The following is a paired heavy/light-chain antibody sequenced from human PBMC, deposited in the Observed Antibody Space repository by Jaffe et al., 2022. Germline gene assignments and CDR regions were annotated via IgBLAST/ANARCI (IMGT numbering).Heavy chain of an antibody. V-gene: IGHV4-34*01. Sequence: QVQLQQWGAGLLKPSETLSLTCAVYGGSFSGYYWSWIRQPPGKGLEWIGEINHSGSTNYNPSLKSRVTISVDTSKNQFSLKLSSVTAADTAVYYCARGRGYSYGPALFPAIYFDYWGQGTLVTVSS. J-gene: IGHJ4*02. CDR1: GGSFSGYY. D-gene: IGHD5-18*01. CDR2: INHSGST. CDR3: ARGRGYSYGPALFPAIYFDY.
Light chain of an antibody. Sequence: AIRMTQSPSSLSASTGDRVTITCRASQGISSYLAWYQQKPGKAPKLLIYAASTLQSGVPSRFSGSGSGTDFTLTISCLQSEDFATYYCQQYYSYPPTFGGGTKVEIK. V-gene: IGKV1-8*01. CDR1: QGISSY. CDR2: AAS. CDR3: QQYYSYPPT. J-gene: IGKJ4*01.